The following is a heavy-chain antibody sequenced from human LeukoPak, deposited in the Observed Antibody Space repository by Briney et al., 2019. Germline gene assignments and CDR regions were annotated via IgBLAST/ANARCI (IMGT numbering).Heavy chain of an antibody. J-gene: IGHJ5*02. CDR3: ARDRGAARPSYGFDP. Sequence: GASVKVSCKASGYTFNGYYMHWVRLAPGQGLEWMGWVIPNSGGTNYAQKCQGRVTMTRDTSISSAYMELSRLRSDDTAVYYCARDRGAARPSYGFDPWGQGTLVTVSS. V-gene: IGHV1-2*02. CDR2: VIPNSGGT. CDR1: GYTFNGYY. D-gene: IGHD6-6*01.